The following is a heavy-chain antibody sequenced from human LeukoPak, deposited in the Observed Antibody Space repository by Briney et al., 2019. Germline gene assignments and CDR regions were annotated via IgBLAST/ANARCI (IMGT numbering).Heavy chain of an antibody. D-gene: IGHD3-10*01. V-gene: IGHV3-23*01. CDR3: AKGGAVSSKSITMIRGTRRYYYYMDV. Sequence: PGGSLRLSCAASGFTFSDYNMRWIRQAPGKGLEWVSALSDSGGSTFYADSVKGRFTISRDNSKNTLYLQLNRLRAEDTAVYYCAKGGAVSSKSITMIRGTRRYYYYMDVWGKGTTVTISS. CDR2: LSDSGGST. J-gene: IGHJ6*03. CDR1: GFTFSDYN.